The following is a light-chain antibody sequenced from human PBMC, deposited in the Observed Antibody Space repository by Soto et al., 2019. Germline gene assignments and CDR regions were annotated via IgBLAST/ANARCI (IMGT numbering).Light chain of an antibody. CDR1: QSISSW. V-gene: IGKV1-5*01. CDR2: DAS. CDR3: QQYNSYRT. Sequence: DLQMTQSPSTLSASAGDRVTITCRASQSISSWLAWYQQKPGKAPKLLIYDASSLESGVPSRFSGSGSGTEFTLTISSLQPDDFATYYCQQYNSYRTFGQGTKV. J-gene: IGKJ1*01.